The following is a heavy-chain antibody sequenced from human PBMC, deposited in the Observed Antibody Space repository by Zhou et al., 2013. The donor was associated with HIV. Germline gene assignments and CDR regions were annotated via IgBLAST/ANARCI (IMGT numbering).Heavy chain of an antibody. CDR2: IIPILGIA. CDR3: ARGLIMGFRELLPQGMDV. V-gene: IGHV1-69*04. J-gene: IGHJ6*03. Sequence: QVQLVQSGAEVKKPGSSVKVSCKASGGTFSSYAISWVRQAPGQGLEWMGRIIPILGIANYAQKFQGRVTITADKSTSTAYMELSSLRSEDTAVYYCARGLIMGFRELLPQGMDVWGKGTTVTVSS. D-gene: IGHD3-10*01. CDR1: GGTFSSYA.